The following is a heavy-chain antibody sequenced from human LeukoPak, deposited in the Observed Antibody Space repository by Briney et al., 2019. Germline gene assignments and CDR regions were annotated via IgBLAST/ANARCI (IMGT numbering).Heavy chain of an antibody. CDR3: ARVGSGYSYGPFDY. V-gene: IGHV4-39*07. D-gene: IGHD5-18*01. CDR1: GGSVNNYY. CDR2: VYYSGST. Sequence: PSETLSLTCTVSGGSVNNYYWGWLRQPPGMGLDWIGIVYYSGSTYYNPSLKSRVTISVDTSKNQFSLKLNSVTAADTAVYYCARVGSGYSYGPFDYWGQGTLVTVSS. J-gene: IGHJ4*02.